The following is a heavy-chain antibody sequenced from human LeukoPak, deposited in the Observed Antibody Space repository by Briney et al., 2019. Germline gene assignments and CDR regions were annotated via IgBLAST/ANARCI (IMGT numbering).Heavy chain of an antibody. J-gene: IGHJ4*02. CDR2: ISSSGSTI. V-gene: IGHV3-11*04. D-gene: IGHD6-19*01. CDR1: GFTFSDYY. CDR3: ASYTSPHSSYSSGWYTPHY. Sequence: NPGGSLRLSCAASGFTFSDYYMSWIRQAPGKGLEWVSYISSSGSTIYYADSVKGRFTISRDNAKNSLYLQMNSLRAEDTAVYYCASYTSPHSSYSSGWYTPHYWGQGTLVTVSS.